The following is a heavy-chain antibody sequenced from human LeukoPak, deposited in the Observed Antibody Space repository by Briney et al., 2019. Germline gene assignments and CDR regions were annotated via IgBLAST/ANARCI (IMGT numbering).Heavy chain of an antibody. V-gene: IGHV4-34*01. J-gene: IGHJ4*02. Sequence: SETLSLTCAVYGGSFSGYYWSWIRQPPGKGLEWIGEINHSGSTNYNPSLMSRVTISVDTSKNQFSLKLSSVTAADTAVYYCARGRGYYYDSSGLNYWGQGTLVTVSS. CDR2: INHSGST. CDR3: ARGRGYYYDSSGLNY. CDR1: GGSFSGYY. D-gene: IGHD3-22*01.